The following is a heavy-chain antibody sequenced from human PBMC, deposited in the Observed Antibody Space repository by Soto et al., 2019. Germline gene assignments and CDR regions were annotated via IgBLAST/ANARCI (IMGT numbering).Heavy chain of an antibody. CDR2: IYYSGST. CDR3: APWIPGFTGGRYRYYFDY. Sequence: SETLSLTCTVSGGSISSDDSYWSWIRQPPGKGLEWIGYIYYSGSTYYNPSLKSRVTISVDTSKNQFSLKLSSVTAADTAVYYCAPWIPGFTGGRYRYYFDYWGQGTLVTVSS. D-gene: IGHD2-8*02. J-gene: IGHJ4*02. V-gene: IGHV4-30-4*01. CDR1: GGSISSDDSY.